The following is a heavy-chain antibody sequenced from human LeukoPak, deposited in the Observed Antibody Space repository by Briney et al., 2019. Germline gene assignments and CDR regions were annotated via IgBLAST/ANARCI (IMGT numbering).Heavy chain of an antibody. V-gene: IGHV1-2*02. Sequence: ASVKVSCKASGGTFSSYAISWVRQAPGQGLEWMGWINPNSAGTNYAQKFQGRVTLTRDTSISTAYMELSRLRSDDTALYYCARDCSSTSCYDWGQGTLVTVSS. J-gene: IGHJ4*02. CDR1: GGTFSSYA. CDR3: ARDCSSTSCYD. CDR2: INPNSAGT. D-gene: IGHD2-2*01.